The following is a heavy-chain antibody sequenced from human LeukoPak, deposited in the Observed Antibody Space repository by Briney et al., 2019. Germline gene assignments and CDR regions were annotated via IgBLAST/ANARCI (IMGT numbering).Heavy chain of an antibody. V-gene: IGHV3-21*01. CDR3: ARLGGSYYTY. D-gene: IGHD1-26*01. J-gene: IGHJ4*02. CDR2: ISSSSSYI. Sequence: GGSLRLSCAASGFTFSSYSMNWVRQAPGKGLEWVSSISSSSSYIYYADSVKGRFTISRDNAKNSLFLQMNSLRVEDTAVYYCARLGGSYYTYWGQGTLSPSPQ. CDR1: GFTFSSYS.